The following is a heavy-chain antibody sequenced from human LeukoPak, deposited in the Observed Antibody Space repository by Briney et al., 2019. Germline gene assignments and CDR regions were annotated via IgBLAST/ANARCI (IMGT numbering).Heavy chain of an antibody. V-gene: IGHV3-23*01. Sequence: GGSLRLSCAASGFTFSSYAMSWVRQAPGKGLEWVSAISGSGGSTYYADSVKGRCTISRDNSKNTLYLQMNSLRAEDTAVYYCAKDRTGYSSGWYEDYFDYWGQGTLVTVSS. CDR1: GFTFSSYA. CDR2: ISGSGGST. CDR3: AKDRTGYSSGWYEDYFDY. J-gene: IGHJ4*02. D-gene: IGHD6-19*01.